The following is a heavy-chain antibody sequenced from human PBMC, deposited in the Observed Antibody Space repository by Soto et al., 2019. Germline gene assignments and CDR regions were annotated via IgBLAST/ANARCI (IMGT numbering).Heavy chain of an antibody. CDR3: AKSGSSGWYGWFDP. J-gene: IGHJ5*02. CDR2: IYWNDDK. Sequence: SGPTLVNPTHALTLTCIFSGFSLRTSGVGVGWIRQPPGKALEWLGFIYWNDDKRYSPSLKSRLTITKDTSKNQVVLTMTNMDPVDTATYYCAKSGSSGWYGWFDPWGQGTLVTVSS. D-gene: IGHD6-19*01. CDR1: GFSLRTSGVG. V-gene: IGHV2-5*01.